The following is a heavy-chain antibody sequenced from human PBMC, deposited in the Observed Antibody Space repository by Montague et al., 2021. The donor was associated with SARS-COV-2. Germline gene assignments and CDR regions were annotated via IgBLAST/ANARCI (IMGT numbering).Heavy chain of an antibody. J-gene: IGHJ5*02. Sequence: SETLSLTCTVSAGSISTNSYYWAWIRRPPGKGLEWIGSISYSGSTYFNPSLESRLTMSVDTSKNHFSLKLSSVTAADTAVYYLTRLWDFYGSGSYKKSWFDPWGQGTRGTVS. CDR1: AGSISTNSYY. D-gene: IGHD3-10*01. CDR2: ISYSGST. CDR3: TRLWDFYGSGSYKKSWFDP. V-gene: IGHV4-39*02.